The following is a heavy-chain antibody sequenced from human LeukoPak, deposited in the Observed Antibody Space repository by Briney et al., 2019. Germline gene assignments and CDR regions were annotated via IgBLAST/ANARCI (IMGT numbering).Heavy chain of an antibody. D-gene: IGHD6-19*01. Sequence: GASVKVSCKSSGYTFTGYSVHWVRQAPGQGLEWMGWINPNSGGTNYAQKFQGRVTMTRDTSISIAYMELSRLRSDDTAVYYCARGVAGTPLTDYWGQGTLVTVSS. V-gene: IGHV1-2*02. CDR2: INPNSGGT. CDR3: ARGVAGTPLTDY. J-gene: IGHJ4*02. CDR1: GYTFTGYS.